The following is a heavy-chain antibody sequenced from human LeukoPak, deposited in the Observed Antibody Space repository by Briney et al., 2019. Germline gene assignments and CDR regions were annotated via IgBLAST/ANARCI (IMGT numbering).Heavy chain of an antibody. CDR2: ISGSGGST. Sequence: GGSLRLSCAASGFTFSSYGMSWVRQAPGKGLEWVSAISGSGGSTYYADSVKGRFTISRDNSKNTLYLQMNSLRAEDTAVYYCAKDLYYGSGRGFDYWGQGTLVTVSS. V-gene: IGHV3-23*01. J-gene: IGHJ4*02. CDR1: GFTFSSYG. D-gene: IGHD3-10*01. CDR3: AKDLYYGSGRGFDY.